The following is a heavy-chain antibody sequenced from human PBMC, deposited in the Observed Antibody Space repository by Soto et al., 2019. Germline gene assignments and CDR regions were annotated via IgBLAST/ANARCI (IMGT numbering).Heavy chain of an antibody. J-gene: IGHJ3*02. D-gene: IGHD3-22*01. CDR2: IYWDDDK. Sequence: QITLKESGPTLVKPTQTLTLTCTFSGFSLSTSGVGVCWIRQPPGKALEWLALIYWDDDKRYSPSLKSRLTIPQDTSKHQVVLTMTTMDPVDTATYYCAHVPLTYYYDPPPSFDIWGQGTMVTVSS. CDR1: GFSLSTSGVG. CDR3: AHVPLTYYYDPPPSFDI. V-gene: IGHV2-5*02.